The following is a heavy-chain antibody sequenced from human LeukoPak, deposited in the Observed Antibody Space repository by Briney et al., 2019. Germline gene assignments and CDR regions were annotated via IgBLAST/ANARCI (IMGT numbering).Heavy chain of an antibody. Sequence: ASVKVSCKAYGGTFSSYSITWVRQAPGQWLEWMGIINPSGGSTTYAQKFQGRVTMTRDTSTSTFHMELSSLRSDDTAVYYCARDYDISTGSPYWGRGTLVIVSS. J-gene: IGHJ4*02. D-gene: IGHD3-9*01. V-gene: IGHV1-46*01. CDR1: GGTFSSYS. CDR2: INPSGGST. CDR3: ARDYDISTGSPY.